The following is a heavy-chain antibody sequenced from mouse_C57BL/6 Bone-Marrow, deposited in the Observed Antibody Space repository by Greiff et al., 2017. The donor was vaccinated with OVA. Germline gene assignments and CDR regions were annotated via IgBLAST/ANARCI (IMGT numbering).Heavy chain of an antibody. CDR3: ARDGNYYGSCYAMDY. V-gene: IGHV5-4*01. CDR2: ISDGGSYT. Sequence: VMLVESGGGLVKPGGSLKLSCAASGFTFSSYAMSWVRQTPEKRLEWVATISDGGSYTYYPDNVKGRFTISRDNAKNNLYLQMSHLKSEDTAMYYCARDGNYYGSCYAMDYWGQGTSVTVSS. J-gene: IGHJ4*01. CDR1: GFTFSSYA. D-gene: IGHD1-1*01.